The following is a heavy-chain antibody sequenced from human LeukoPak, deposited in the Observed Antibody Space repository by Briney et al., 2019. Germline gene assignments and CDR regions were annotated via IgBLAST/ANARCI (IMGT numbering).Heavy chain of an antibody. V-gene: IGHV3-21*01. J-gene: IGHJ4*02. CDR2: ISGGSSYI. D-gene: IGHD3-22*01. Sequence: GGSLRLSCAASGFNFNIFTMNWVRQAPGKGLEWVSSISGGSSYIYYADSVKGRFTISRDNAKRSMYLQMNSLRAEDTAVYYCVRDWGYDSSGYWQKYFDTWGQGTLVTVSS. CDR1: GFNFNIFT. CDR3: VRDWGYDSSGYWQKYFDT.